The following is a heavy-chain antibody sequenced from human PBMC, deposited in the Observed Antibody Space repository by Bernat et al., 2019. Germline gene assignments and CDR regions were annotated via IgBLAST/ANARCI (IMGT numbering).Heavy chain of an antibody. CDR3: ARLENSPPVFDI. D-gene: IGHD6-6*01. J-gene: IGHJ3*02. CDR2: IYYSGST. Sequence: QLQLQESGPGLVKPSETLSLTCTVSGGSISSSSYYWGWIRQPPGKGLEWIGSIYYSGSTYYNPSLKSRVTISVDTSKNQFSLKLSSVTAADTAVYYCARLENSPPVFDIWGQGTMVTVSS. CDR1: GGSISSSSYY. V-gene: IGHV4-39*01.